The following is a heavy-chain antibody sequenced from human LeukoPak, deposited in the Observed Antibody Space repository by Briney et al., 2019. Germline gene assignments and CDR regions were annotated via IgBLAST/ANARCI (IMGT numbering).Heavy chain of an antibody. CDR1: GYSFTSYW. Sequence: GESLKISCKGSGYSFTSYWIGWVRQSPGKGLEWMGIIYPGDSDTRYSPSFQGQVTMSADKSISTACLQWSSLKASDTAMYYCARQVPGCSGGSCYSGWFDPWGQGSLVSVSS. CDR2: IYPGDSDT. CDR3: ARQVPGCSGGSCYSGWFDP. J-gene: IGHJ5*02. V-gene: IGHV5-51*01. D-gene: IGHD2-15*01.